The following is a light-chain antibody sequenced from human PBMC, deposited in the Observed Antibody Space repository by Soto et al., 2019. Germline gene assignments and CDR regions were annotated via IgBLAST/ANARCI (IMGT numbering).Light chain of an antibody. CDR3: QQYNNWPWT. J-gene: IGKJ1*01. V-gene: IGKV3-15*01. CDR1: QSVSSN. Sequence: IVMTQSPATLSVSPGERATLSCRASQSVSSNLAWYQQKRGQSPRLLIYGASTRATGIPARFSGSGSGTEFTLTISSLQSEDFAVYYCQQYNNWPWTFGQGTKVDI. CDR2: GAS.